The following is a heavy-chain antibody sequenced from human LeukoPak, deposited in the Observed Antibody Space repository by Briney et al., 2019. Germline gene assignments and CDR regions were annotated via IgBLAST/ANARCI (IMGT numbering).Heavy chain of an antibody. J-gene: IGHJ3*02. D-gene: IGHD7-27*01. CDR2: IYPGDSDV. CDR1: GYTSYTYW. V-gene: IGHV5-51*01. CDR3: ASRYTGALRGAYDM. Sequence: GESLQISCQISGYTSYTYWIAWVRQRPGKGLEWMGVIYPGDSDVKYSPSFGDLVTISADKFTDTAYLQWRSLRASDTAIYYCASRYTGALRGAYDMWGLGTTVTDSS.